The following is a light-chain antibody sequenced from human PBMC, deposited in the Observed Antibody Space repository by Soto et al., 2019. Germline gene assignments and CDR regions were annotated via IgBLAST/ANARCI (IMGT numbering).Light chain of an antibody. CDR3: QQYHNSPPQYT. Sequence: EIVMTQSPASLSVSPGDGATLSCRASQSVASNVAWYPQKPGQGPRPLIHGASTRAVGVPARFSGSGSGTAFTLTISSLQSEDFALYYCQQYHNSPPQYTFGQGTKLQI. CDR2: GAS. V-gene: IGKV3-15*01. J-gene: IGKJ2*01. CDR1: QSVASN.